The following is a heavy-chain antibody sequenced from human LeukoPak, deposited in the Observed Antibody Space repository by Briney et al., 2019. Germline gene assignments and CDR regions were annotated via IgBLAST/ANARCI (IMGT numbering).Heavy chain of an antibody. Sequence: GGSLRVSCAASGYTFSTYWMSWVRQAPGKGLECVANIKEDGSEEDYVDTVKGRFSISRETAKNSLYMQMNGLRAEDTAVYYCERDWLAGNPYHAFDLWGKGTMVTVSS. D-gene: IGHD3-22*01. CDR2: IKEDGSEE. CDR3: ERDWLAGNPYHAFDL. J-gene: IGHJ3*01. V-gene: IGHV3-7*01. CDR1: GYTFSTYW.